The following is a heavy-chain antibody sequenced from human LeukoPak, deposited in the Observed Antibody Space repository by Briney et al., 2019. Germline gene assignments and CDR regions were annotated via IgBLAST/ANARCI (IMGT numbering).Heavy chain of an antibody. CDR3: AKSMLVGAVDTAMVVLFDY. J-gene: IGHJ4*02. CDR1: GFIFSSYG. D-gene: IGHD5-18*01. CDR2: ISYDGSNK. Sequence: GGSLRLSCAASGFIFSSYGMHWVRQAPGKGLEWVAVISYDGSNKYYADSVKGRFTISRDNPKNTLYLQMNSLRAEDTAVYYCAKSMLVGAVDTAMVVLFDYWGQGTLVTVSS. V-gene: IGHV3-30*18.